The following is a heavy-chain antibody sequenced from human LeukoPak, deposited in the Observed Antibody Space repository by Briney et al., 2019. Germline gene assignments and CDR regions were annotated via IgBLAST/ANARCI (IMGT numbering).Heavy chain of an antibody. CDR2: IIPIFGTA. CDR3: ARGVTTSGSYSDDAFDI. V-gene: IGHV1-69*13. Sequence: SVKVSCKASGYTFTDYYLHWVRQAPGQGLEWMGGIIPIFGTANYAQKFQGRVTITADESTSTAYMELSSLRSEDTAVYYCARGVTTSGSYSDDAFDIWGQGTMVTVSS. D-gene: IGHD1-26*01. CDR1: GYTFTDYY. J-gene: IGHJ3*02.